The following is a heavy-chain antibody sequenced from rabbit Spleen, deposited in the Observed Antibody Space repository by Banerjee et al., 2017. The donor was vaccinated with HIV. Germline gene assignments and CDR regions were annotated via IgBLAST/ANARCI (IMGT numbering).Heavy chain of an antibody. D-gene: IGHD4-2*01. Sequence: QSLEESGGDLVKPGASLTLTCTASGLDLSSRYWICWVRQAPGKGLEWIACIDVAKYGTTYYTSWAKGRFTISKTSSTTVTLHMTSLTVADTATYFCARDAAGREDFNLWGPGTLVTVS. CDR2: IDVAKYGTT. V-gene: IGHV1S40*01. CDR3: ARDAAGREDFNL. J-gene: IGHJ4*01. CDR1: GLDLSSRYW.